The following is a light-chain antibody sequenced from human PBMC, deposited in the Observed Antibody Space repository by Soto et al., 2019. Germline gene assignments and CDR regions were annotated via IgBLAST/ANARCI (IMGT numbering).Light chain of an antibody. J-gene: IGKJ1*01. CDR2: DAS. CDR3: QHRSNWPRT. CDR1: QRVSNS. Sequence: IVLTQSPATLSLSPGERATLSCRASQRVSNSLAWYQQKPGQAPRLLIYDASNRATGIPARFSVSGSGTDFTLTISRLEPEDFAVYYCQHRSNWPRTFGQGTRVEIK. V-gene: IGKV3-11*01.